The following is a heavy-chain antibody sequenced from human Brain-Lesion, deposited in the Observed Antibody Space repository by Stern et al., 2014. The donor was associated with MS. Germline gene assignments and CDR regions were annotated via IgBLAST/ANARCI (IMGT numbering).Heavy chain of an antibody. CDR3: ARGERWFDS. Sequence: EVQLVESGGGLVQPGGSLRLSCAASGFTFSNYWMHWVRQAPGKGLVWVSRVNNDGRRTSYADSVKGRFTMSRDNATNTLYLQMNSLRVEDTAIYYCARGERWFDSWGQGTLVTVSS. CDR2: VNNDGRRT. V-gene: IGHV3-74*02. CDR1: GFTFSNYW. J-gene: IGHJ5*01. D-gene: IGHD3-10*01.